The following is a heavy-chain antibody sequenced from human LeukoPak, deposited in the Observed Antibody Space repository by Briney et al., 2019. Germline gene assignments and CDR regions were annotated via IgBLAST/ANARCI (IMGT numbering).Heavy chain of an antibody. CDR3: TRYQVPPGRDYFDY. CDR2: INPGDSDT. Sequence: GESLKISCKGSGYNFASYWIGWVRQMPGKGLEWMGNINPGDSDTRYSPSFQGRVTMTVDKAINTAYLHWISLKASDTAMYYCTRYQVPPGRDYFDYWGQGTLVTVSS. D-gene: IGHD2-2*01. CDR1: GYNFASYW. J-gene: IGHJ4*02. V-gene: IGHV5-51*01.